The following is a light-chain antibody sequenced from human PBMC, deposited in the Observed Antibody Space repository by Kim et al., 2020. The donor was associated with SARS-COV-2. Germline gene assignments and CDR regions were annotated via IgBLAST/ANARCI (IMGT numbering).Light chain of an antibody. CDR2: GNS. V-gene: IGLV1-40*01. CDR3: QSYDSSLSGLV. CDR1: SPNIGAGYD. Sequence: QRVTSTCPGSSPNIGAGYDVNWYQQLPGTAPKLLIYGNSNRPSGVPDRFSRSKSGTSASLAITGLQAEDEADYYCQSYDSSLSGLVFGGGTQLTVL. J-gene: IGLJ3*02.